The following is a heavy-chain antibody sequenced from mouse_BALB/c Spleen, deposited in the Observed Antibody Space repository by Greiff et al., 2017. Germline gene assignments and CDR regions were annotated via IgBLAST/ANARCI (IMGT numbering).Heavy chain of an antibody. CDR2: ISSGGST. J-gene: IGHJ4*01. Sequence: EVQLVESGGGLVKPGGSLKLSCAASGFTFSSYAMSWVRQTPEKRLEWVASISSGGSTYYPDSVKGRFTISRDNARNILYLQMSSPRSEDTAMYYCARGYYGSSYAMDYWGQGTSVTVSS. CDR3: ARGYYGSSYAMDY. D-gene: IGHD1-1*01. CDR1: GFTFSSYA. V-gene: IGHV5-6-5*01.